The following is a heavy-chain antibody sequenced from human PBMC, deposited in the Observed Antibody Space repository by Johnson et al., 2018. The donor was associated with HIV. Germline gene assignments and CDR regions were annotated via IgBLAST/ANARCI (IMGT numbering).Heavy chain of an antibody. CDR1: GFTVSRSY. D-gene: IGHD4-17*01. CDR3: AKVDDYGDWGGAFDI. CDR2: ISYDGSNK. Sequence: QVQLVESGGGLIQPGGSLRFSCAGSGFTVSRSYMSWVRQAPGEGLEWVAVISYDGSNKYYADSVKGRFTISRDNSKNTLYLQMNSLRAEDTAVYYCAKVDDYGDWGGAFDIWGQGTMVTVSS. V-gene: IGHV3-30*18. J-gene: IGHJ3*02.